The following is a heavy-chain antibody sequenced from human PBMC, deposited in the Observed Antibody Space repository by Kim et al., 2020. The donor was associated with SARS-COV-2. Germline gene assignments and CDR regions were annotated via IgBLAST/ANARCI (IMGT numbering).Heavy chain of an antibody. Sequence: GGSLRLSCAASGFTVSSYVMSWVRQTPGKGLEWVSLIYPDGYPYYADSVKGRFTISRDTSESTLYLQMNSLRADDTAVYYCGRLDFGDDYWGQGTQVTVSS. CDR3: GRLDFGDDY. CDR1: GFTVSSYV. J-gene: IGHJ4*02. D-gene: IGHD4-17*01. CDR2: IYPDGYP. V-gene: IGHV3-53*01.